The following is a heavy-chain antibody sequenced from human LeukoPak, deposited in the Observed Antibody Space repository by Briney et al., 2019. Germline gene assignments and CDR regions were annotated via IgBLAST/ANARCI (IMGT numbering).Heavy chain of an antibody. CDR3: ARANWLDY. CDR1: GFTSSNYW. J-gene: IGHJ5*01. V-gene: IGHV3-7*01. CDR2: IKLDGSEK. Sequence: PGGSLRLSCVASGFTSSNYWMSWVRQAPGKGLEWVANIKLDGSEKYYVDSVKGRFTTSRDNAQNSLYLQMNSLRAEDTAVYYCARANWLDYWGQGTLVTVSS.